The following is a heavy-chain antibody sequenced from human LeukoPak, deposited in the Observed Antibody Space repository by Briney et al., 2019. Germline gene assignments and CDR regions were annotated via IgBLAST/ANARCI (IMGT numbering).Heavy chain of an antibody. CDR3: GRSKYSTSWQYYFDY. Sequence: GESLKISCKGSGYSFTTYWIGWVRQMPGKGLEWMGIIYPGDSDTRYSPSFQGQVTMSADKSISTAYLQWSSLKASDTAMYYCGRSKYSTSWQYYFDYWGQGTLVTVSS. D-gene: IGHD6-13*01. CDR1: GYSFTTYW. CDR2: IYPGDSDT. J-gene: IGHJ4*02. V-gene: IGHV5-51*01.